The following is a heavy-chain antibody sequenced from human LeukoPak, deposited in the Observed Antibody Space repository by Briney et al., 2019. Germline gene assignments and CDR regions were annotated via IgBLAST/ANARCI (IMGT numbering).Heavy chain of an antibody. CDR1: GFTFSSYA. Sequence: PGGSLRLSCAASGFTFSSYAMHWVRQAPGKGLEWVAVISYDGSNKYYADSVKGRLTISRDNSKNTLYLQMNSLRAEDTAVYYCARERPVTTQPNNWFDPWGQGTLVTVSS. V-gene: IGHV3-30-3*01. CDR3: ARERPVTTQPNNWFDP. CDR2: ISYDGSNK. J-gene: IGHJ5*02. D-gene: IGHD4-17*01.